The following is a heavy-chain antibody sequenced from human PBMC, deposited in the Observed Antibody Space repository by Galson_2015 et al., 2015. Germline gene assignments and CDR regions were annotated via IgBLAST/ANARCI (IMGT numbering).Heavy chain of an antibody. D-gene: IGHD1-26*01. Sequence: SVKVSCKASGYTFTSYDINWVRQATGQGLEWMGWMNPNSGNTGYAQKFQGRVTMTRNTSISTAYMELSSLRSEDTAVYYCARGLSYSGSLDNDAFEIWGQGTMVTVSS. CDR2: MNPNSGNT. J-gene: IGHJ3*02. V-gene: IGHV1-8*01. CDR3: ARGLSYSGSLDNDAFEI. CDR1: GYTFTSYD.